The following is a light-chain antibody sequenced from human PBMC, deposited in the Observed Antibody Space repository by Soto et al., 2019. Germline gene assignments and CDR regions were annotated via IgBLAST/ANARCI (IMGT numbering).Light chain of an antibody. CDR1: SGVSGN. CDR2: AAS. Sequence: EIGMKQASTTLSCASGGKATLPLQARSGVSGNLAWYQQKPGQAPRLLIYAASTRATGIPARFSGSGSGTEFTLTISSLQSEDFAVYYCQQYNNWPPITFGPGTKVDIK. CDR3: QQYNNWPPIT. J-gene: IGKJ3*01. V-gene: IGKV3-15*01.